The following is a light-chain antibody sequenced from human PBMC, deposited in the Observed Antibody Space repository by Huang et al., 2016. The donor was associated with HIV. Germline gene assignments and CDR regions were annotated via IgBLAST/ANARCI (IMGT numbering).Light chain of an antibody. CDR1: QSVGSN. Sequence: IVLTQSPGTLSLSPGERVTLSCRASQSVGSNLAWYQQKPGQAPRLLIYGASSRATGIPDRFSGSGTGTDFTLSISRLEAEDFAVYYCQQYEISSPITFGPGTKVDI. V-gene: IGKV3-20*01. CDR3: QQYEISSPIT. CDR2: GAS. J-gene: IGKJ3*01.